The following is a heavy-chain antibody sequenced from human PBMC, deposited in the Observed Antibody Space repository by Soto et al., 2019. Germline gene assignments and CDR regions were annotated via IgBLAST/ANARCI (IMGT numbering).Heavy chain of an antibody. Sequence: EVQLVESGGGLVQPGGSLRLSCAASGFTFSSYSMNWVRQAPGKGLEWVSYISSSSSTIYYADSVKGRFTISRDNAKNXPYLQMNSLRDEDTAVYYCARDLAAILEDYYYGMDVWGQGTTVTVSS. CDR2: ISSSSSTI. J-gene: IGHJ6*02. D-gene: IGHD5-18*01. CDR1: GFTFSSYS. V-gene: IGHV3-48*02. CDR3: ARDLAAILEDYYYGMDV.